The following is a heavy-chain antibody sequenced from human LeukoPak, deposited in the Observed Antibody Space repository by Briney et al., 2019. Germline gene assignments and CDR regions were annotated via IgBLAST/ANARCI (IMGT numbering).Heavy chain of an antibody. J-gene: IGHJ4*02. CDR1: GYTFTGYY. CDR2: INPNSGGT. D-gene: IGHD4-17*01. CDR3: ARAGDYGHPQAPGIYY. V-gene: IGHV1-2*02. Sequence: ASVKVSCKASGYTFTGYYMHWVRQAPGQGLEWMGWINPNSGGTNYAQRFQGRVTMTRDTSIGTAYMELSRLRSDDTAVYYCARAGDYGHPQAPGIYYWGQGTLVTVSS.